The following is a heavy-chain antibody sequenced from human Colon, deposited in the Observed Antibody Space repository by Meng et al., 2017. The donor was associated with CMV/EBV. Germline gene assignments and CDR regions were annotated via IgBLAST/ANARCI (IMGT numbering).Heavy chain of an antibody. D-gene: IGHD3-3*01. J-gene: IGHJ5*02. CDR3: TKCQGFSECSNWLDP. V-gene: IGHV3-74*01. CDR2: INSDDSST. CDR1: GFTFSTYW. Sequence: GESLKISCAASGFTFSTYWMHWVRQAPGKGLVWVSRINSDDSSTNYADSVKGRFTISRDNAKNTLYLQMNSLRVEDTAVYYCTKCQGFSECSNWLDPWGQGTLVTVSS.